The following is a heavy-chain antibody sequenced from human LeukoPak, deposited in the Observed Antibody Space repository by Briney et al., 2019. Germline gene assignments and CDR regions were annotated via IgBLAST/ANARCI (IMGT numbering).Heavy chain of an antibody. CDR1: GGSISNYY. D-gene: IGHD6-13*01. CDR3: AREVAAANFDY. CDR2: IYYSGST. V-gene: IGHV4-59*01. Sequence: SETLSLTCTASGGSISNYYWSWIRQPPGKGLECIGYIYYSGSTNYNPSLKSRVTISVDTSKNQFSLKLSSVTAADTAVYYCAREVAAANFDYWGQGTLVTVSS. J-gene: IGHJ4*02.